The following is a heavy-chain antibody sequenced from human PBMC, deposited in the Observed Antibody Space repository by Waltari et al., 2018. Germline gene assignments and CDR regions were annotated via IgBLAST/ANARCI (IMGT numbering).Heavy chain of an antibody. CDR2: ISGSGGST. V-gene: IGHV3-23*01. CDR3: AKDGQLVPYNWFDP. J-gene: IGHJ5*02. CDR1: GGSISSGSYY. D-gene: IGHD6-13*01. Sequence: VQLQESGPGLVKPSQTLSLTCTVSGGSISSGSYYWSWIRQPAGKGLEWVSAISGSGGSTYYADSVKGRFTISRDNSKNTLYLQMNSLRAEDTAVYYCAKDGQLVPYNWFDPWGQGTLVTVSS.